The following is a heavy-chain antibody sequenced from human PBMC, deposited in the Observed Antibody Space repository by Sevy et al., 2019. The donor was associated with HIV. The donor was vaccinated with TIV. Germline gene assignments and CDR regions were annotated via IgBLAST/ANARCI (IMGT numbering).Heavy chain of an antibody. V-gene: IGHV4-38-2*01. J-gene: IGHJ3*02. D-gene: IGHD7-27*01. CDR3: ARQAENWGGPFDI. CDR2: IYHSGST. Sequence: SETLSLTCAVSDYSISSGYYWGWIRQPPGKGLEWIGSIYHSGSTYYNPSLKSRVTISVDTSKNQFSLKLSSVTAADTAVYYCARQAENWGGPFDIWGQGTMVTVSS. CDR1: DYSISSGYY.